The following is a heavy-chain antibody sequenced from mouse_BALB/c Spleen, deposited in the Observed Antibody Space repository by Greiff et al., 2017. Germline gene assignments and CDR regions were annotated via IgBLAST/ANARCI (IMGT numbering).Heavy chain of an antibody. CDR1: GYTFSSYW. Sequence: VQLQQSGAELMKPGASVKISCKATGYTFSSYWIEWVKQRPGHGLEWIGEILPGSGSTNYNEKFKGKATFTADTSSNTAYMQLSSLTSEDSAVFYCARYYYGTVYAMDYWGQGTSVTVSS. V-gene: IGHV1-9*01. CDR3: ARYYYGTVYAMDY. D-gene: IGHD1-1*01. CDR2: ILPGSGST. J-gene: IGHJ4*01.